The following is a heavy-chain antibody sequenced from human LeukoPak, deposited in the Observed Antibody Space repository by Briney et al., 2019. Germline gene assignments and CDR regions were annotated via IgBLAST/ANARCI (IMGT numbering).Heavy chain of an antibody. CDR2: VKKDASEM. CDR1: GFTFSNNW. V-gene: IGHV3-7*01. CDR3: ARVAPGVRAFDI. Sequence: AGGSLRLSCAASGFTFSNNWMTWVRQAPGKGLEWVASVKKDASEMYYVDSVKGRFTISRDNSKNTLYLQMNSLRAEDTAVYYCARVAPGVRAFDIWGQGTMVTVSS. D-gene: IGHD3-10*01. J-gene: IGHJ3*02.